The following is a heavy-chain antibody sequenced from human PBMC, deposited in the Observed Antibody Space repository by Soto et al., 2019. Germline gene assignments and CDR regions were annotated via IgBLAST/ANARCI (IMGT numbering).Heavy chain of an antibody. J-gene: IGHJ4*02. V-gene: IGHV4-59*08. CDR2: IYYSGTNT. CDR1: AVSISSYY. Sequence: PSETLSLTCTVSAVSISSYYWSWIRQPPGKGLEGMGYIYYSGTNTNYNPSLKSRVTLSVDTSKNQFSLKLSSVTAADTAVSYCARLGGSYAVPHFDYWGQGTLVTVSS. D-gene: IGHD1-26*01. CDR3: ARLGGSYAVPHFDY.